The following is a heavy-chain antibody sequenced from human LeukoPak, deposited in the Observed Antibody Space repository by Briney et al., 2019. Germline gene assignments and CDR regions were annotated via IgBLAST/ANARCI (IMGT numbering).Heavy chain of an antibody. D-gene: IGHD1-26*01. CDR3: ARPRGGSYYSGMDV. Sequence: PSETLSLTCTVSGGSISSSSYYWGWIRQPPGKGLEWTGSIYYSGNTYYNPSLKSRVTISVDTSKNQFSLKLTSVTAADTAVYYCARPRGGSYYSGMDVWGQGTTVTVSS. V-gene: IGHV4-39*01. J-gene: IGHJ6*02. CDR1: GGSISSSSYY. CDR2: IYYSGNT.